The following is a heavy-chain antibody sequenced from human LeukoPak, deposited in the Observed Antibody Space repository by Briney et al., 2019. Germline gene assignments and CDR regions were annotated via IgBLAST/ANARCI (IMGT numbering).Heavy chain of an antibody. D-gene: IGHD2-8*01. CDR3: ARVDGNGYYYYYYGMDV. Sequence: ASVKVSCKASGYTFTSYGISWVRQAPGQGLEWMGWISAYNGNTNYAQKLQGRVTMTTGTSTSTAYMELRSLRSDDTAVYYCARVDGNGYYYYYYGMDVWGQGTTVTVSS. J-gene: IGHJ6*02. CDR1: GYTFTSYG. CDR2: ISAYNGNT. V-gene: IGHV1-18*01.